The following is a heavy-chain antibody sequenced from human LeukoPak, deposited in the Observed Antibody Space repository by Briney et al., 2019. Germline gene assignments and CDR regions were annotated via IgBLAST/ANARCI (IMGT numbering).Heavy chain of an antibody. J-gene: IGHJ5*02. Sequence: PSETLSLTCTVSGASVGSSSCHWSWIRQPPGKGLEWIGWTHYSGSTKYSPSLKSRVTISSDRSRNQFSLKLNSLSAADTAVYYCAAYWEGRGGTGSWGQGSLVTVSS. CDR2: THYSGST. CDR1: GASVGSSSCH. V-gene: IGHV4-61*01. CDR3: AAYWEGRGGTGS. D-gene: IGHD2-21*01.